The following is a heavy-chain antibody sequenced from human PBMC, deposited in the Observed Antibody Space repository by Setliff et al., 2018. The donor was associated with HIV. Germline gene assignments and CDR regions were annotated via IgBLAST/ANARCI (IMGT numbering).Heavy chain of an antibody. CDR3: ARDQGLELRGDYYYYGMDV. CDR2: IYSRGPT. Sequence: SETLSLTCNVSGASITSGSYYWSWIRRPAGKGLEWIGHIYSRGPTNYNPSLRSRVIISVDTSKNQFSLKLSSVTAADTAVYYCARDQGLELRGDYYYYGMDVWGQGTTVTVSS. CDR1: GASITSGSYY. V-gene: IGHV4-61*10. J-gene: IGHJ6*02. D-gene: IGHD1-7*01.